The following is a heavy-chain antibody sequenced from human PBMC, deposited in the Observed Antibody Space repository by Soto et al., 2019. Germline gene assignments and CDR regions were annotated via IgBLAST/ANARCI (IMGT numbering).Heavy chain of an antibody. CDR3: ARTVVAKIFGRFDY. CDR2: INHSGST. J-gene: IGHJ4*02. Sequence: SETLSLTCAVYGGSFSGYYWSWIRQPPGKGLEWIGEINHSGSTNYNPSLKSRVTISVDTSKNQFSLKLSSVTAADTAVYYCARTVVAKIFGRFDYWGQGTLVTV. D-gene: IGHD5-12*01. CDR1: GGSFSGYY. V-gene: IGHV4-34*01.